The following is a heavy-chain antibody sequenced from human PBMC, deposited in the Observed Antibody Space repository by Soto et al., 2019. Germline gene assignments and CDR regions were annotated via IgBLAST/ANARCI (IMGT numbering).Heavy chain of an antibody. V-gene: IGHV3-11*01. J-gene: IGHJ4*02. CDR3: AREGTYYDILTGYSRFDY. D-gene: IGHD3-9*01. Sequence: GGSLRLSCAASGFTFRDYYMSWIRQAPGKGLEWVSYISSSGSTIYYADSVKGRFTISRDNAKNSLYLQMNSLRAEDTAVYYCAREGTYYDILTGYSRFDYWGQGTLVTVSS. CDR2: ISSSGSTI. CDR1: GFTFRDYY.